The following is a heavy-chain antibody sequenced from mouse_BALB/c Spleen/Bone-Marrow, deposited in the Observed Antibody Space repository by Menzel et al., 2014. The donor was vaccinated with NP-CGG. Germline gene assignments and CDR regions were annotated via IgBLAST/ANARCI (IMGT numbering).Heavy chain of an antibody. J-gene: IGHJ3*01. CDR1: GFAFSSYD. V-gene: IGHV5-12-1*01. CDR2: ISSGGGST. CDR3: ASHMIRGFAY. Sequence: EVMLVESGGGLVKPGGSLKLSCAASGFAFSSYDMSWVRQTPEKRLEWVAYISSGGGSTYYSDTVKGRFTISRVNAKNTLYLEMSSLKSEDTAMYYCASHMIRGFAYWGQGTLVTVSS. D-gene: IGHD2-4*01.